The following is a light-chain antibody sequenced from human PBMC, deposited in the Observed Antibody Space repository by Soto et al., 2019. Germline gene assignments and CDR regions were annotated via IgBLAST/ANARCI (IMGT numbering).Light chain of an antibody. J-gene: IGKJ2*01. Sequence: EVVLTQSPATLSVSPGDRATLSCRASQSVSRNLAWYQQKPGQAPRLLIYDASTRATGVPARFSGSGSATEFTLSISSLQSEDVPVYYCQQYGDWPPETFGQGTKLEI. CDR1: QSVSRN. CDR3: QQYGDWPPET. V-gene: IGKV3-15*01. CDR2: DAS.